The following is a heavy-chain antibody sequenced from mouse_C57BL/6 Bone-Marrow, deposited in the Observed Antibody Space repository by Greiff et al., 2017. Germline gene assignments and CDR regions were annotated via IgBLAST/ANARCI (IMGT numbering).Heavy chain of an antibody. V-gene: IGHV5-16*01. Sequence: EVQLVESEGGLVQPGSSMKLSCTASGFTFSDYYMAWVRQVPEKGLEWVANINYDGSSTYYLDSLKSRFIISRDNAKNILYLQMSSMKSEDTATYYCARDPVTTGMDYWGQGTSVTVSS. CDR3: ARDPVTTGMDY. D-gene: IGHD1-1*01. J-gene: IGHJ4*01. CDR2: INYDGSST. CDR1: GFTFSDYY.